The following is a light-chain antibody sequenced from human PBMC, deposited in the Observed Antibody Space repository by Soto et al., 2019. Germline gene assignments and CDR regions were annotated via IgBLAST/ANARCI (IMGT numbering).Light chain of an antibody. CDR1: SSTIGDNY. CDR2: DND. Sequence: QSALTQPPSVSAAPGQKVTISCSGSSSTIGDNYVSWYQQLPGAAPKLLLFDNDKRPSGIPDRFSGSKSGTSATLGITGLQTGDEADYYCAAWDSSLSTGLFGTGTKVTVL. V-gene: IGLV1-51*01. J-gene: IGLJ1*01. CDR3: AAWDSSLSTGL.